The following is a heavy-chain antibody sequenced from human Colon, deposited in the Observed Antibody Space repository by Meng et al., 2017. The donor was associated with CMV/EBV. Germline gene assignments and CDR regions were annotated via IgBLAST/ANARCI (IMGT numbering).Heavy chain of an antibody. V-gene: IGHV3-23*03. Sequence: GGSLRLSCSASGFTFSAFSMNWVRQTPSKGLEWVSIIYQDGRQFSADSVKGRFTISRDNSRDTVYLQMTDLRADDTATYFCAKDWTQDGLFTFDFWGRGTVVTVSS. CDR2: IYQDGRQ. CDR1: GFTFSAFS. D-gene: IGHD1-1*01. J-gene: IGHJ4*02. CDR3: AKDWTQDGLFTFDF.